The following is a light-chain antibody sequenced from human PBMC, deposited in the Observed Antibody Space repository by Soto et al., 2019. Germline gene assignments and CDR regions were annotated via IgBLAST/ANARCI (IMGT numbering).Light chain of an antibody. CDR2: SDN. CDR3: AAWDDSLSGYVV. J-gene: IGLJ2*01. CDR1: SSNIGTNA. V-gene: IGLV1-44*01. Sequence: QSVLTQPPSTSGTPGQRVTISCSGSSSNIGTNAVNWYQQVPGTAPKLLIYSDNQRPSGVPDRFSGSKSGTSASLAISGLQSEDEADYYCAAWDDSLSGYVVFGGGTKVTVL.